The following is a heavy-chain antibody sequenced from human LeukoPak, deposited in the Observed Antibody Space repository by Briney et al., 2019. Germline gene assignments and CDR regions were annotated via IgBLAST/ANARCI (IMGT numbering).Heavy chain of an antibody. CDR2: ITHSGST. Sequence: SETLSLTCAVYGGSFSGYYWSWIRQPPGKGLEWIGEITHSGSTNYNPSLKSRVTISVDTSKNQFSLKLSSVTAADTAVYYCARLSSGTFDYWGQGTLVTVSS. J-gene: IGHJ4*02. V-gene: IGHV4-34*01. CDR1: GGSFSGYY. D-gene: IGHD3-22*01. CDR3: ARLSSGTFDY.